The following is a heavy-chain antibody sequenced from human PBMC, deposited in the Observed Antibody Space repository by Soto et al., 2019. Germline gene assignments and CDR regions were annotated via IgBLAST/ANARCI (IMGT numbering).Heavy chain of an antibody. V-gene: IGHV1-8*01. Sequence: ASVKVSCKASGYTFTSYDINWVRHATGQGLEWMGWMNPNSGNTGYAQKFQGRVTMTRNTSISTAYMELSSLRSEDTAVYYCARRYRSGYYKGTNWFDPWGQGTLVTVPQ. CDR3: ARRYRSGYYKGTNWFDP. CDR2: MNPNSGNT. J-gene: IGHJ5*02. D-gene: IGHD3-3*01. CDR1: GYTFTSYD.